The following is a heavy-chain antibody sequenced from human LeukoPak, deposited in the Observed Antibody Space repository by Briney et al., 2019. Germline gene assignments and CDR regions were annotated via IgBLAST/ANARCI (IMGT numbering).Heavy chain of an antibody. CDR3: AKDTHMTTVTPNFDY. CDR2: ISGSGGST. CDR1: GFTFSRYA. D-gene: IGHD4-17*01. V-gene: IGHV3-23*01. Sequence: TGGSLRLSCAASGFTFSRYAMSWVRQAPGKGREWVSAISGSGGSTYYADSMKGRLTISRDNSKNTLYLQMNSLRAEDTAVYYCAKDTHMTTVTPNFDYWGQGTLVTVSS. J-gene: IGHJ4*02.